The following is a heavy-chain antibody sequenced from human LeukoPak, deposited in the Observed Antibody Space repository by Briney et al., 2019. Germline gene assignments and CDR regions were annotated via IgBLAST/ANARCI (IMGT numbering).Heavy chain of an antibody. V-gene: IGHV1-2*07. CDR1: GYTXTSYY. Sequence: ASVKVSCKAFGYTXTSYYMHWVRQAPGQGLEWMGWINPHSGDTNYAHKFQGRVTMTRDTSISIAYMELSSLKSDDTAVYYCAREGGSSYGYAYHWGQGTLVTVSS. J-gene: IGHJ5*02. CDR2: INPHSGDT. CDR3: AREGGSSYGYAYH. D-gene: IGHD5-18*01.